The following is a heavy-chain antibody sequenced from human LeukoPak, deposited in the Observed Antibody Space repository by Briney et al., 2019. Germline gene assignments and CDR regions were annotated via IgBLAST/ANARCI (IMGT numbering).Heavy chain of an antibody. J-gene: IGHJ4*02. V-gene: IGHV1-8*01. D-gene: IGHD6-19*01. CDR3: ARYLGSSGEYFDY. CDR1: GYTFTSYD. Sequence: AASVKVSCKASGYTFTSYDINWVRQATGQGLEWMGWMNPNSGNTGYAQKFQGRVTMTRNTSISTAYMELSSLRSEDTAVYYCARYLGSSGEYFDYWGQGTLVTVSS. CDR2: MNPNSGNT.